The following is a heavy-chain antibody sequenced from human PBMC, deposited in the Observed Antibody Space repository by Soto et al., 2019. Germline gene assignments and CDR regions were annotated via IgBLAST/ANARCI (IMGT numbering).Heavy chain of an antibody. V-gene: IGHV5-51*01. CDR2: IYPNDSDT. CDR3: AAGYTTGLDAFDV. CDR1: GYTFPNYW. J-gene: IGHJ3*01. D-gene: IGHD6-19*01. Sequence: PGESLKISCKGSGYTFPNYWIGWVRQMPGKGLDWMGMIYPNDSDTRYSPSFQGQVTISTDKSITTAYLQWSSLKASDTAMYYRAAGYTTGLDAFDVWGQGTMVTVSS.